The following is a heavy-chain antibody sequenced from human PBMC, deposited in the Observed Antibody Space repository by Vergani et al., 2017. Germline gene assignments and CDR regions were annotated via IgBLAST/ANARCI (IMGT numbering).Heavy chain of an antibody. Sequence: EVQLVQSGAEVKKPGATVKISCKVSGYTFTDYYMHWVQQAPGKGREWMGLVDPEDGETIYAEKFQGRITITADTSKDTAYMELSSLRSEATAVYYCATFHEVEWEPPGYWGQGTLVTVSS. CDR2: VDPEDGET. D-gene: IGHD1-26*01. V-gene: IGHV1-69-2*01. J-gene: IGHJ4*02. CDR1: GYTFTDYY. CDR3: ATFHEVEWEPPGY.